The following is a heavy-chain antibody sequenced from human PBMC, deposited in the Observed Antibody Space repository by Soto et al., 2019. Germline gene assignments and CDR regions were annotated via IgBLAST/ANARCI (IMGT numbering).Heavy chain of an antibody. Sequence: QVHLVQSGAEVKKPGASVKVSCKGSGYAFTTYGITWVRQAPGQGLEWMGWISAHNGNTNHAQKLQGRVTVTRDTSTSTAYRELRILRSDDTAVYYCARGRYGDYWGQGALVTVSS. CDR3: ARGRYGDY. V-gene: IGHV1-18*01. CDR2: ISAHNGNT. CDR1: GYAFTTYG. D-gene: IGHD1-1*01. J-gene: IGHJ4*02.